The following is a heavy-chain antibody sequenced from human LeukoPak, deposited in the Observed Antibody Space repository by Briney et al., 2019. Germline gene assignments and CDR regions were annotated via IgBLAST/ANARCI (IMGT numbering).Heavy chain of an antibody. Sequence: TGGSLSLPCAASGFTFGGYWMSWVREAPGKGLEWVANIQQDGRRKYYVDSVKGRFTISRDNAESSMYLQMNSLRAEDTAVYYCARDTENTDIWSGYAYWGQGALVTVSS. CDR3: ARDTENTDIWSGYAY. V-gene: IGHV3-7*01. CDR2: IQQDGRRK. J-gene: IGHJ4*02. CDR1: GFTFGGYW. D-gene: IGHD3-3*01.